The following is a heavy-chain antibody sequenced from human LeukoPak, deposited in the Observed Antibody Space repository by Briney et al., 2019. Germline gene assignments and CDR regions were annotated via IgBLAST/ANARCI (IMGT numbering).Heavy chain of an antibody. CDR1: GFTVSSNF. J-gene: IGHJ4*02. V-gene: IGHV3-53*01. Sequence: GGSLRLSCAASGFTVSSNFMSWVRQAPGKGLEWVSVIYGGGSTYYADSVKGRFTISRDTSKNTLYLQMNSLRAEDTAVYYCARDRWGRLVDTLGVVDYWGQGTLVTVSS. D-gene: IGHD5-18*01. CDR3: ARDRWGRLVDTLGVVDY. CDR2: IYGGGST.